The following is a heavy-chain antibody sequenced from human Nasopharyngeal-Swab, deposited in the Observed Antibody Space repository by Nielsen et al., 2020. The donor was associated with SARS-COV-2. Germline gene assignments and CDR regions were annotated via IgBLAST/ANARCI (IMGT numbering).Heavy chain of an antibody. Sequence: GGSLRLSCAASGFTFSSYSMNWVRQAPGKGLEWVSSVSSTSSYIYYADSLKGRFTISRDNAKNSLYLQLNSLRAEDTAVYYCAIDPLSSWQAIGNWYFDLWGRGTLVTVSS. J-gene: IGHJ2*01. CDR3: AIDPLSSWQAIGNWYFDL. CDR1: GFTFSSYS. D-gene: IGHD6-13*01. V-gene: IGHV3-21*01. CDR2: VSSTSSYI.